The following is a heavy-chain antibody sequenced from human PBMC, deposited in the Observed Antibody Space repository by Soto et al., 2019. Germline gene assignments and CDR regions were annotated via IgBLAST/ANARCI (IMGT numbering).Heavy chain of an antibody. CDR3: AREGVGTMIVVVNRGFFDY. V-gene: IGHV3-30-3*01. J-gene: IGHJ4*02. CDR1: GFTFSSYA. D-gene: IGHD3-22*01. Sequence: GGFLRLSCAASGFTFSSYAMHWVRQAPGKGLEWVAVISYDGSNKYYADSVKGRFTISRDNSKNTLYLQMNSLRAEDTAVYHCAREGVGTMIVVVNRGFFDYWGQGTLVNVSS. CDR2: ISYDGSNK.